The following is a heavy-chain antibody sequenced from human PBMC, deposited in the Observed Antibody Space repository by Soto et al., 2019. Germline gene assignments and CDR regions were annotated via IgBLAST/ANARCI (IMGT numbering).Heavy chain of an antibody. J-gene: IGHJ6*03. CDR3: ATPYGDSDYYMDV. CDR1: GGSISSSSYY. CDR2: IYYSGST. V-gene: IGHV4-39*01. D-gene: IGHD4-17*01. Sequence: SETLSLTCTVSGGSISSSSYYWGWIRQPPGKGLEWIGSIYYSGSTYYNPSLKSRVTISVDTSKNQFSLKLSSVTAADTAVYYCATPYGDSDYYMDVWGKGTTVTVSS.